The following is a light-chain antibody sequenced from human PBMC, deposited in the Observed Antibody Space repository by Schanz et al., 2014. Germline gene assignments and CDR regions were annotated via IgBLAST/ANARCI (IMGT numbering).Light chain of an antibody. CDR2: DVS. V-gene: IGLV2-8*01. CDR3: CLYAGSYVL. Sequence: QSALTQPPSASGSPGQSVTISCTGTSSDVGGYNYVSWYQHHPGKAPKLIIYDVSKRPSGVSDRFSGSNSGNAASLTVSGLQAEDEADYYCCLYAGSYVLFGGGIKLTVL. J-gene: IGLJ2*01. CDR1: SSDVGGYNY.